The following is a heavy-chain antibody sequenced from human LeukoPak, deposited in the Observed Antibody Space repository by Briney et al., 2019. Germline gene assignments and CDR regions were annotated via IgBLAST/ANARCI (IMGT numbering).Heavy chain of an antibody. CDR1: GYTFTSYA. Sequence: ASVKVSCKASGYTFTSYAMHWVRQAPGQRLEWMGWINAGNGNTKYSQEFQGRVTITRDTSASTAYMELSSLRAEDTAVYYCARESGSVTSEVDFDYWGQGTLVTVSS. D-gene: IGHD4-17*01. V-gene: IGHV1-3*03. J-gene: IGHJ4*02. CDR3: ARESGSVTSEVDFDY. CDR2: INAGNGNT.